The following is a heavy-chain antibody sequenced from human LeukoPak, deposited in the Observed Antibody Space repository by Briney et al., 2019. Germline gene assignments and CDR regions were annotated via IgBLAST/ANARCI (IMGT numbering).Heavy chain of an antibody. Sequence: GGSLRLSCAASEGTFSSNWIHWVRQAPGNGLVWVSRINRDGSSTIYADSVQGRFTISRDNANNTLYLQMNSLTAEDTAVYYCARDLWGAGDCWGQGTLVTVSS. CDR3: ARDLWGAGDC. CDR1: EGTFSSNW. D-gene: IGHD1-26*01. CDR2: INRDGSST. V-gene: IGHV3-74*01. J-gene: IGHJ4*02.